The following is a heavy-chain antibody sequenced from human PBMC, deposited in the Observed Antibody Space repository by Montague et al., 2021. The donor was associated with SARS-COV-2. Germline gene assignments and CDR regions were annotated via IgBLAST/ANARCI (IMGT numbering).Heavy chain of an antibody. D-gene: IGHD5-24*01. CDR1: GFTLSNYN. Sequence: YLRLSCAASGFTLSNYNMNWVRQAPGKGLEWVSSVSYSSTYIYYADSVKGRFSISRDNAQNPLSLQMNNLRADDTAVYYCVRDQSPMGFDYWGQGTLVTVSS. CDR2: VSYSSTYI. J-gene: IGHJ4*02. CDR3: VRDQSPMGFDY. V-gene: IGHV3-21*03.